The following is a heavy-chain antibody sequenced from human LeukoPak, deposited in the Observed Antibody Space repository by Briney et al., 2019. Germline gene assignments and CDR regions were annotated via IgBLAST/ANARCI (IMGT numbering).Heavy chain of an antibody. CDR2: IWYDGSNK. Sequence: PGGSLRLSCAASGFTFSSYGMHWVRQAPGKGLEWVAVIWYDGSNKYYADSVKGRFTISRGNSKNTLYLQMNSLRAEDTAVYYCARARSGPHDAFDIWGQGTMVTVSS. J-gene: IGHJ3*02. V-gene: IGHV3-33*01. CDR1: GFTFSSYG. CDR3: ARARSGPHDAFDI. D-gene: IGHD2-15*01.